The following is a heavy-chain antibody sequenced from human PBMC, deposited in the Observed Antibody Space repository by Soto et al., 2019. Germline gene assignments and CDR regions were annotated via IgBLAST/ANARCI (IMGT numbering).Heavy chain of an antibody. J-gene: IGHJ4*02. Sequence: GGSLRLSCAASGFTFSGSAIHWARQASGKGLEWIGRIRSKINSYATAYGASVKGRFTISRDDSKNTAYLQMNSLKIEDTAVYYCTRNNYDSSGSPGDYWGQGTLVTVSS. CDR3: TRNNYDSSGSPGDY. CDR1: GFTFSGSA. CDR2: IRSKINSYAT. D-gene: IGHD3-22*01. V-gene: IGHV3-73*01.